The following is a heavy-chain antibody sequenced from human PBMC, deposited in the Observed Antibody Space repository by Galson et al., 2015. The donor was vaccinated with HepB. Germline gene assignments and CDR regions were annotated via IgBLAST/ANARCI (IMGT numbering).Heavy chain of an antibody. CDR3: ALRYYDVLTGYTDYFEH. D-gene: IGHD3-9*01. Sequence: SCKASGYTFSSYAVHWVRQAPGQRLEWMGWVNGGNGNTKYSEKFQGSVTMTRDTSASTAYMELSSLRSEDTAVYYCALRYYDVLTGYTDYFEHWGQGTLATVSS. CDR2: VNGGNGNT. J-gene: IGHJ1*01. CDR1: GYTFSSYA. V-gene: IGHV1-3*01.